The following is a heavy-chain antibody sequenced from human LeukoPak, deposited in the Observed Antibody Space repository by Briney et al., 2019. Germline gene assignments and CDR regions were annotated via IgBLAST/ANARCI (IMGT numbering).Heavy chain of an antibody. CDR3: AHVAYNWNPGSA. J-gene: IGHJ5*02. V-gene: IGHV3-30*02. D-gene: IGHD1-20*01. Sequence: GGSLRLSCAASGFTFSSYGMHWVRQAPGKGLEWVAFIRYDGSNKYYADSVKGRFTISRDNSKNTLYLQMNSLRAEDTAVYYCAHVAYNWNPGSAWGQGTLVTVSS. CDR2: IRYDGSNK. CDR1: GFTFSSYG.